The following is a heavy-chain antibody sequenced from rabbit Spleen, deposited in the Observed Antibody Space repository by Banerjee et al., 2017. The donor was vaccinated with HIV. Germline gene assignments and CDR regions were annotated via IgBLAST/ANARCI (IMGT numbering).Heavy chain of an antibody. D-gene: IGHD1-1*01. Sequence: QEQLVESGGGLVLPGGSLKLSCKASGFDFSRYGVSWVRQAPGKGLEWIGYIDPVFGIAYYATWVSGRFSISRENTQNTVYLQLNSLTAADTATYFCVRDQAHMLDLWGQGTLVTV. J-gene: IGHJ3*01. CDR3: VRDQAHMLDL. CDR1: GFDFSRYG. CDR2: IDPVFGIA. V-gene: IGHV1S47*01.